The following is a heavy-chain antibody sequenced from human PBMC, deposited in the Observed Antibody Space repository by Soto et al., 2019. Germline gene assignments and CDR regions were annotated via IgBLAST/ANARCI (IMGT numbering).Heavy chain of an antibody. J-gene: IGHJ4*02. V-gene: IGHV3-30*04. Sequence: PGGSLRLSCAASGFTFNIYALHWVRQAPGKGLEWVAVISYDGTKKYYADSVKGRFTISRDNSKNTLYLQMNSLRAEDTAVYYCAKGPTTSAYWGQGALVTVSS. CDR3: AKGPTTSAY. CDR2: ISYDGTKK. D-gene: IGHD4-17*01. CDR1: GFTFNIYA.